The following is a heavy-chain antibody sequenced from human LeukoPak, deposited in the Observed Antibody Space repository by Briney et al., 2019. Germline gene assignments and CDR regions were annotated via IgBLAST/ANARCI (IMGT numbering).Heavy chain of an antibody. V-gene: IGHV3-33*01. J-gene: IGHJ4*02. CDR3: ARDLIAVAGILEGVVY. CDR2: IWYDGSNK. CDR1: GFTFSSYG. Sequence: PGRSLRLSCAASGFTFSSYGMHWVRQAPGKGLEWVAVIWYDGSNKYYADSVKGRFTISRDNSKNTLYLQMNSLRAEDTAVYYCARDLIAVAGILEGVVYWGQGTLVTVSS. D-gene: IGHD6-19*01.